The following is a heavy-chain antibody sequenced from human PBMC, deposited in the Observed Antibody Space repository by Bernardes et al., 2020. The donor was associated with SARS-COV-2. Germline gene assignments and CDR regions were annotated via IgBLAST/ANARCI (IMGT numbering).Heavy chain of an antibody. Sequence: GSLRLSCAASGFTFNSYSMNWVRQAPGKGLEWVSSISTSSTYISYSDSVRGRFTISRDNAKNSVYLQMNSLRAEDTAVYYCARVDFSNLYYFDYWGQGTPVTVSS. CDR2: ISTSSTYI. V-gene: IGHV3-21*06. CDR3: ARVDFSNLYYFDY. J-gene: IGHJ4*02. CDR1: GFTFNSYS. D-gene: IGHD4-4*01.